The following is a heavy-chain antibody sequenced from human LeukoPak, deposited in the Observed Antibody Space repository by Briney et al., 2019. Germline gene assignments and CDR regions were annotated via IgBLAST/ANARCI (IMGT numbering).Heavy chain of an antibody. D-gene: IGHD7-27*01. CDR1: GGSVSDYY. CDR2: IYDTGST. CDR3: ASRKLGNDY. V-gene: IGHV4-59*02. J-gene: IGHJ4*02. Sequence: SETMSLTCTISGGSVSDYYWSWIRQSPGKGLEWIGYIYDTGSTSYSPSLKSRVTIAADTSQNQFSLKLSSVTAADTAVYYCASRKLGNDYWGQGTLVTVSS.